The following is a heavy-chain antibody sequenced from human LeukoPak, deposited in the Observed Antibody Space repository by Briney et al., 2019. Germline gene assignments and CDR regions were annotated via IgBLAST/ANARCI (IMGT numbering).Heavy chain of an antibody. CDR2: IYYSGST. CDR3: ARLKWSYYFDY. D-gene: IGHD2-15*01. CDR1: GGSISSSSYY. Sequence: PSETLSLTCTVSGGSISSSSYYWGWIRQPPGKGVEWIGSIYYSGSTYYNPSLKSRVTISVDTSKYQFSLKLSSVTAADTAVYYCARLKWSYYFDYWGQGTLVTVSS. V-gene: IGHV4-39*01. J-gene: IGHJ4*02.